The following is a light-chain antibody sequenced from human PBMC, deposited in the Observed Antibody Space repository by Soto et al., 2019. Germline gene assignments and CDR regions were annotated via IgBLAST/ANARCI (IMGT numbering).Light chain of an antibody. Sequence: QSALAQPASVSGSPGQSITISCTGTSSDVGGYNFVSWYQQQPGKAPKLIIYEVTQRPSGVPDRFSGSKSGNTASLTVSGLQAEDEAEYYCSSYAGSNMGVFGTGTKVTVL. CDR3: SSYAGSNMGV. CDR2: EVT. V-gene: IGLV2-8*01. J-gene: IGLJ1*01. CDR1: SSDVGGYNF.